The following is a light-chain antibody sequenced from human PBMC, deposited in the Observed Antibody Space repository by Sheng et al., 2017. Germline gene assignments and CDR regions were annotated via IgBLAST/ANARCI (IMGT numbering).Light chain of an antibody. J-gene: IGLJ2*01. CDR2: SNN. CDR1: SSNIGSNT. CDR3: ATWDDSLKGVV. Sequence: QSVLIQPPSASETPGQRVTISCSGTSSNIGSNTVHWYQHLPGTAPKVLMYSNNQRPFGVPDRFSGSKSGTSASLAISGLQSEDEADYYCATWDDSLKGVVFGGGTKLTVL. V-gene: IGLV1-44*01.